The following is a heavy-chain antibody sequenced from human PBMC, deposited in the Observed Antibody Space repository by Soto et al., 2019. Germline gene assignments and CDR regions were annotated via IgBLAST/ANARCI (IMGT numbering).Heavy chain of an antibody. J-gene: IGHJ4*02. D-gene: IGHD5-18*01. CDR3: ARDLVNTAMTQPFDY. CDR2: IDPSDSYT. V-gene: IGHV5-10-1*01. Sequence: PGESLKISCKGSGYSFTSYWISWVRQMPGKGLEWMGRIDPSDSYTNYSPSFQGHVTISADKSISTAYLQWSSLKASDTAMYYCARDLVNTAMTQPFDYWGQGTPVTVSS. CDR1: GYSFTSYW.